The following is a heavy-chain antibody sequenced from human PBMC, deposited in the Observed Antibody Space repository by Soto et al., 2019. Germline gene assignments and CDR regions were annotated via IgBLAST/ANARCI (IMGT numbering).Heavy chain of an antibody. D-gene: IGHD3-10*01. CDR2: ISGGGDNT. J-gene: IGHJ4*02. V-gene: IGHV3-23*01. Sequence: EVQLLESGGGLVQPGGSLRLSCAASGFTFNNYAMTWVRQAPGKGLEWVAAISGGGDNTSYADSVKGRFTVSRDGSKNTLYLQMSSLRAEDTALYYCAKGRGGSGSLTPRVDFWGKGTLVTVSS. CDR1: GFTFNNYA. CDR3: AKGRGGSGSLTPRVDF.